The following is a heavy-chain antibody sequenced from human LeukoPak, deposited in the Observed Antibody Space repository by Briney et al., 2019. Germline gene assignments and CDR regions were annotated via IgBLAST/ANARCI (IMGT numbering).Heavy chain of an antibody. CDR3: ARLASYYDSSGYYFDY. Sequence: GESLQISCKGSGYSFTSYWIGWVRQMPGKGLEWMGIIYPGDSDTRYSPSFQGQVTISADKSISTAYLQWSSLKVSDTAMYYCARLASYYDSSGYYFDYWGQGTLVTVSS. V-gene: IGHV5-51*01. CDR2: IYPGDSDT. J-gene: IGHJ4*02. CDR1: GYSFTSYW. D-gene: IGHD3-22*01.